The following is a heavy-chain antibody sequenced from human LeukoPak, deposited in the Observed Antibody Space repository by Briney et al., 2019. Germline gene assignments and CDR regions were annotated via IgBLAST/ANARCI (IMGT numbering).Heavy chain of an antibody. CDR2: IYYSGST. Sequence: SSETLSLTCTVSGGSISSYYWSWIRQPPGKGLEWIGYIYYSGSTNYNPSLKSRVTISVDTSKNQFSLKLSSVTAADTAVYYCARGRGDYGDYHHTDYWGQGTLVTVSS. CDR3: ARGRGDYGDYHHTDY. V-gene: IGHV4-59*12. D-gene: IGHD4-17*01. CDR1: GGSISSYY. J-gene: IGHJ4*02.